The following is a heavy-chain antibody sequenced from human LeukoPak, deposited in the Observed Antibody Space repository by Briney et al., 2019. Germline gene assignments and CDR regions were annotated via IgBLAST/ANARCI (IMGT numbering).Heavy chain of an antibody. V-gene: IGHV1-46*01. D-gene: IGHD3-3*01. Sequence: EASVKVSCKASGYTFTNYYMHWVRQAPGQGLEWMGIISPSGGRTTYAQKFQGRVTMTRDTSTSTVYMDLSSLRSEDTAVYYCARDGRFLEWLEEVVRGYYMDVWGTGTTVTVSS. CDR2: ISPSGGRT. J-gene: IGHJ6*03. CDR1: GYTFTNYY. CDR3: ARDGRFLEWLEEVVRGYYMDV.